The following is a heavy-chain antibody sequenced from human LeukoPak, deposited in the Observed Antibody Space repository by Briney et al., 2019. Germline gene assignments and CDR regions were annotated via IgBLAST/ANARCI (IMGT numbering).Heavy chain of an antibody. CDR3: ARHLIREDYSSSSIGFDP. D-gene: IGHD6-6*01. J-gene: IGHJ5*02. CDR1: GDSINDYY. Sequence: SETLSLTCTVSGDSINDYYWTWIRQPPGKGLEWIGYIYYSGSTNYNPSLKSRVTMSVDTSKNQFSLKLSSVTAADTALYYCARHLIREDYSSSSIGFDPWGQGTLVTVSS. CDR2: IYYSGST. V-gene: IGHV4-59*08.